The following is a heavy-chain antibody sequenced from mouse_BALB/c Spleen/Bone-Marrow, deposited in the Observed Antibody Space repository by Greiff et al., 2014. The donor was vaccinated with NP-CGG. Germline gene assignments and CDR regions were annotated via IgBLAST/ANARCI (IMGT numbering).Heavy chain of an antibody. D-gene: IGHD2-4*01. CDR3: ARGGHDFSLDY. CDR2: IDTSDSYT. J-gene: IGHJ4*01. CDR1: GYTFTDNW. Sequence: QVTLKESGAELGMPGASVKMSCKASGYTFTDNWIYWVKQRPGQGLEWIGAIDTSDSYTNYNQKFMGKASLTVDASSSTAYVQVSSLTSDDSAVYYCARGGHDFSLDYWGQGTSVTVSS. V-gene: IGHV1-69*01.